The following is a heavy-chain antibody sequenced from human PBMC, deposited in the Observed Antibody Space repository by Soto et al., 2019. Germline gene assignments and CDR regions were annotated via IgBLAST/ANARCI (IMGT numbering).Heavy chain of an antibody. CDR2: IIPILGIA. V-gene: IGHV1-69*08. CDR3: AREYSSSWYWFDP. D-gene: IGHD6-13*01. J-gene: IGHJ5*02. CDR1: GGTFSSYT. Sequence: QVQLVQSGAEVKKPGSSVKVSCKASGGTFSSYTISWVRQAPGQGLEWMGRIIPILGIANYAQKFQGRVTITADKSTSTAYMELSSLRSEDTAGYYCAREYSSSWYWFDPWGQGTLVTVSS.